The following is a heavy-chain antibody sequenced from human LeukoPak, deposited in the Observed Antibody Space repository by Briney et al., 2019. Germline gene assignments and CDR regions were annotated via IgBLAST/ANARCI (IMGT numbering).Heavy chain of an antibody. D-gene: IGHD3-10*01. CDR2: IYYSGST. CDR1: GGSISSSSYY. Sequence: SETLSLTCTVSGGSISSSSYYWSWIRQPPGKGLEWLGYIYYSGSTNYNPSLKSRVTISVDTSKNQFSLKLSSVTAADTAVYYCATGVMYGSGSYPYYYYGMDVWGQGTTVTVSS. V-gene: IGHV4-61*01. J-gene: IGHJ6*02. CDR3: ATGVMYGSGSYPYYYYGMDV.